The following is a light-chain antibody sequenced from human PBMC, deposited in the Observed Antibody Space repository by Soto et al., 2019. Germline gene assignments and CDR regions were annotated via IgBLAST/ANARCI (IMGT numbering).Light chain of an antibody. V-gene: IGLV2-14*01. Sequence: QSVLTQPASVSGSPGQSITISCTGTSGDIGNYNYVSWYQHPPGKAPKLMIYAVSDRPSGVSIRFSGSKSGNTASLTISGLQDEEEADYYCSSYKTRSTLVFGTGTKVTV. CDR1: SGDIGNYNY. J-gene: IGLJ1*01. CDR3: SSYKTRSTLV. CDR2: AVS.